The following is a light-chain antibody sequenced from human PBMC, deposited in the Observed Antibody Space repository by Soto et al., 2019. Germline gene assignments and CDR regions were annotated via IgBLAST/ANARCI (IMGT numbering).Light chain of an antibody. CDR2: GSS. CDR1: QSVNSD. V-gene: IGKV3-15*01. J-gene: IGKJ1*01. CDR3: QQNNNWPRT. Sequence: DTVMTQSPATLSVSPGERATLSCRASQSVNSDLAWYQKKPGQAPRLLIYGSSTRATGIPARFSGGGSGTEFTLTISSLRSEDFAVYYCQQNNNWPRTFAQGTKV.